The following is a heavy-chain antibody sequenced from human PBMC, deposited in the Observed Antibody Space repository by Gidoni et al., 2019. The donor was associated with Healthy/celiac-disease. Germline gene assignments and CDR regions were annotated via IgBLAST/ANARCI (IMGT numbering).Heavy chain of an antibody. CDR1: GYTFTSYG. J-gene: IGHJ6*03. D-gene: IGHD3-10*01. CDR2: ISAYNGNT. V-gene: IGHV1-18*01. CDR3: ARDLASELLWFGEKYYIDV. Sequence: QVQLVQSGAEVKKPGASVKVSCQASGYTFTSYGIGWVRQAPGQGLEWMGWISAYNGNTNYAQKLQGRVTMTTDTSTSTAYMELRSLRSDDTAVYYCARDLASELLWFGEKYYIDVWGKGTTVTVSS.